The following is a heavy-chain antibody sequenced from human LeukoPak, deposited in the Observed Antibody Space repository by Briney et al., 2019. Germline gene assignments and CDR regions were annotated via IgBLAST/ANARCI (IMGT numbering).Heavy chain of an antibody. Sequence: SQPLSLTCTVSGGSINSGGYYWSWIRQHPGKGLEWIGYIYYSGSTYYNLSLKSRVTISIDTSKNQFSLKLTSVTAADTAVYYCARDNTGYWTFDYWGQGTLVTVSS. CDR3: ARDNTGYWTFDY. J-gene: IGHJ4*02. CDR2: IYYSGST. CDR1: GGSINSGGYY. D-gene: IGHD3-22*01. V-gene: IGHV4-31*03.